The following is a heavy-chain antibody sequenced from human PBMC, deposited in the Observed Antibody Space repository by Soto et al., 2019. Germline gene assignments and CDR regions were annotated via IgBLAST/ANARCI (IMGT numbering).Heavy chain of an antibody. D-gene: IGHD2-2*01. V-gene: IGHV1-3*01. Sequence: QVQLVQSGAEVKKPGASVKVSCKASGYTFTNYAMHWVRQAPGQRPEWMGWINAGNGNTKFSQRLQGRVTITRASSANLAYMELSTLTSEDTAVYYSAIASFSSTTSCSSAFDLSCQWTMVTLSS. CDR3: AIASFSSTTSCSSAFDL. CDR1: GYTFTNYA. J-gene: IGHJ3*01. CDR2: INAGNGNT.